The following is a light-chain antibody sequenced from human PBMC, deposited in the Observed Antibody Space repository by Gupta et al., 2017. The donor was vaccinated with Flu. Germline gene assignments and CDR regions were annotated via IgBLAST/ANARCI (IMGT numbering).Light chain of an antibody. Sequence: SSSNIGSNTVTWYQQLPGTAPKLLIYSNNQRPSGVPDRFSGSYSGTSASPTTSVLPSEEEAYYYYAEGDDRRNCVVFGGGTKLTVL. J-gene: IGLJ2*01. CDR2: SNN. V-gene: IGLV1-44*01. CDR1: SSNIGSNT. CDR3: AEGDDRRNCVV.